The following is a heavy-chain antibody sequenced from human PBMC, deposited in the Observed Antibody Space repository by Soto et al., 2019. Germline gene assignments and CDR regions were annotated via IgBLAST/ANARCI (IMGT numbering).Heavy chain of an antibody. Sequence: QLQLQESGPGLVKPSETLSLTCTVSGGSISSSSYYWGWIRQPPGKGLEWLGSIYYSGSTYYNPSLKSRVTKSVDTSKNQFSLKLSSVTAADTAVYYCNRFTMVRAIDYWGQGTLVTVSS. CDR2: IYYSGST. J-gene: IGHJ4*02. D-gene: IGHD3-10*01. V-gene: IGHV4-39*01. CDR3: NRFTMVRAIDY. CDR1: GGSISSSSYY.